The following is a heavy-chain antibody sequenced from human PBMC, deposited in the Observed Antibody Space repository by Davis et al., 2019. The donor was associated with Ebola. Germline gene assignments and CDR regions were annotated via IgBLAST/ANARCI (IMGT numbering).Heavy chain of an antibody. Sequence: MPSETLSLTCAVYGGSFSGYYWSWIRQSPGKGLEWIGYIYYGGGTKYNPSLTSRVTISSDMPKNQFSLKVTSVTAADTAVYYCARLKGCSSTSCYDGGGMDVWGQGTTVTVSS. J-gene: IGHJ6*02. CDR3: ARLKGCSSTSCYDGGGMDV. CDR2: IYYGGGT. CDR1: GGSFSGYY. V-gene: IGHV4-59*08. D-gene: IGHD2-2*01.